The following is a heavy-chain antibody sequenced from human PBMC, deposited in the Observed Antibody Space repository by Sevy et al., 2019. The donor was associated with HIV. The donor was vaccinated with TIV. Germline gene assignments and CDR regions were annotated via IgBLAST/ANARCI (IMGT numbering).Heavy chain of an antibody. Sequence: GGSLRLSCAASGITLTPYWMHWVRQVPGKGLVWVSRINSDGSSTSYAESVKGRFTISRDIGKNTVYLQMKSLRVEDTAVYFCSRGLYYYDMRGHQEPGDYWGQGVLVTVSS. D-gene: IGHD3-22*01. V-gene: IGHV3-74*01. CDR2: INSDGSST. J-gene: IGHJ4*02. CDR3: SRGLYYYDMRGHQEPGDY. CDR1: GITLTPYW.